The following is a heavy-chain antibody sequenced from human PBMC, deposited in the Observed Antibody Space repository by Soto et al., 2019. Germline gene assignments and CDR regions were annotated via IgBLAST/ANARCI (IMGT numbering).Heavy chain of an antibody. CDR1: GYTFTSYG. D-gene: IGHD4-4*01. Sequence: ASVKVSCQASGYTFTSYGISWVRQAPGQGLEWMGWISAYNGNTNHAQKLQGRVTMTTDTSTSTAYMELRSLRSDDTAVYYCARDTVTTPLDYYYYGMDVWGQGTTVTVSS. J-gene: IGHJ6*02. V-gene: IGHV1-18*01. CDR2: ISAYNGNT. CDR3: ARDTVTTPLDYYYYGMDV.